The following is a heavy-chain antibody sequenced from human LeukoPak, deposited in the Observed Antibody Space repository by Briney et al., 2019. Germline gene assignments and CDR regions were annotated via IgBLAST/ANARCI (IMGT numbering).Heavy chain of an antibody. Sequence: GGSLRLSCAASGFTFSSYWMQWVRQAPGKGLVWVSRIYSDGSSTSYADSVKGRFTISRDNAKHTLCLQMSGRREENTAVYYCACSAPMNYGDYYWGQGTLVTVSS. CDR1: GFTFSSYW. V-gene: IGHV3-74*01. CDR3: ACSAPMNYGDYY. D-gene: IGHD4-17*01. J-gene: IGHJ4*02. CDR2: IYSDGSST.